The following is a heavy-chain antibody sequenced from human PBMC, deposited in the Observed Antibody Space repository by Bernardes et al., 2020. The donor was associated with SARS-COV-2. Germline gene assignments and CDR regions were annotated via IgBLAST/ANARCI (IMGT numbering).Heavy chain of an antibody. V-gene: IGHV3-73*01. CDR1: GFTFSGYA. CDR3: TRTASSGYDYDFDY. Sequence: GGSLRLSCAASGFTFSGYAMHWVRQASGKGLEWVGCIRCKANSYATAYAASVKGRFTISRDDSKNTAYLQMNSLKTEDTAVYYCTRTASSGYDYDFDYWGQGTLVTVSS. D-gene: IGHD3-22*01. J-gene: IGHJ4*02. CDR2: IRCKANSYAT.